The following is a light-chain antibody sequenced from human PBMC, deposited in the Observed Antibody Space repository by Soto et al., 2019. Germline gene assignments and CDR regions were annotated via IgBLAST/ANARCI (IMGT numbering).Light chain of an antibody. CDR3: GTLDSSLSAEV. CDR1: SSNIGNNY. Sequence: QSVLTQPPSVSAAPGQKVTISCSGSSSNIGNNYVSWYQQLPGTAPKLLIYENNKRPSGIPDRFSGSKSGTSATLGITGLQTGDEADYYCGTLDSSLSAEVFGGGTKLTVL. CDR2: ENN. V-gene: IGLV1-51*02. J-gene: IGLJ3*02.